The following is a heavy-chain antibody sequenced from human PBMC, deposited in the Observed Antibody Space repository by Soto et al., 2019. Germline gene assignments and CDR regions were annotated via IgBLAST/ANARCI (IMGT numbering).Heavy chain of an antibody. V-gene: IGHV4-31*11. J-gene: IGHJ5*02. D-gene: IGHD6-19*01. CDR3: AAAQMGVAVPNWFDP. Sequence: QVQLQESGPGLVKPSQTLSLTCAVSGGSISSGGHYWSWIRQHAGKSLEFIGYISYGGTAYYNPSLKTRLTLSIGKAESQFSLMLRSVTAADTAVYYCAAAQMGVAVPNWFDPLSHGTLGTVSS. CDR2: ISYGGTA. CDR1: GGSISSGGHY.